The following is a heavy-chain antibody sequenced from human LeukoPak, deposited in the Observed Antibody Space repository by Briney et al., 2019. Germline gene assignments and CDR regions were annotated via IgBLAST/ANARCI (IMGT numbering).Heavy chain of an antibody. J-gene: IGHJ4*02. V-gene: IGHV1-3*01. Sequence: ASVKVSCKASGYTFTSYAMHWVRQAPGQRLEWMGWINAGNGNTKYSQKFQGRVTITRDTSASTAYMELSSLRSEDTAVFYCARYYDSSGYSYWGQGTLVTVSS. CDR3: ARYYDSSGYSY. CDR2: INAGNGNT. D-gene: IGHD3-22*01. CDR1: GYTFTSYA.